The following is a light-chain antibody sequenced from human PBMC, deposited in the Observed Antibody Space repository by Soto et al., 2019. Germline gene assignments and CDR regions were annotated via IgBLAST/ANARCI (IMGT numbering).Light chain of an antibody. CDR1: SSDVGGYNY. J-gene: IGLJ1*01. CDR3: SSYTSSRTIGV. CDR2: EVS. Sequence: QSALTQPASVSGSPGQSITISCTGTSSDVGGYNYVSWYQQHPGKAPKLMIFEVSNRPSGVSNRFSGSKSGNTASLTISGLHAEDEADYYCSSYTSSRTIGVFGTGTKVTVL. V-gene: IGLV2-14*01.